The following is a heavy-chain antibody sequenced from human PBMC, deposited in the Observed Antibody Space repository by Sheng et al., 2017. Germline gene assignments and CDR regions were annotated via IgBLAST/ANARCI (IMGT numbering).Heavy chain of an antibody. CDR3: AKAQITMIVVGHFDY. Sequence: QVQLVESGGGVVQPGRSLRLSCAASGFTFSSYGMHWVRQAPGKGLEWVAVISYDGSNKYYADSVKGRFTISRDNSKNTLYLQMNSLRAEDTAVYYCAKAQITMIVVGHFDYWGQGTLVTVSS. J-gene: IGHJ4*02. D-gene: IGHD3-22*01. CDR2: ISYDGSNK. V-gene: IGHV3-30*18. CDR1: GFTFSSYG.